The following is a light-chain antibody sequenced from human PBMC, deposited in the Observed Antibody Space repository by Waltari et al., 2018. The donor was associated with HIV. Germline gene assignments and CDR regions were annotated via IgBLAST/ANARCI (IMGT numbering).Light chain of an antibody. CDR3: QSVDSTGTQVL. V-gene: IGLV3-25*03. Sequence: SYELTQPPSVSVSPGETAGITCSGDGLATHYTFWYQQRPGQAPVMVIFKDTQRSSGFPERFSGSCSGTTVTLTISGVQSEDEADYYCQSVDSTGTQVLFGGGTKLSVL. CDR2: KDT. CDR1: GLATHY. J-gene: IGLJ2*01.